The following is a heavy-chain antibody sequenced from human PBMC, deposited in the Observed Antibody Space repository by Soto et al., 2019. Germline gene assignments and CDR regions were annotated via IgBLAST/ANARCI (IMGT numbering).Heavy chain of an antibody. V-gene: IGHV3-23*01. CDR2: ISGSGAGP. J-gene: IGHJ4*02. CDR1: GGTCSDYT. Sequence: PGGALRLSCAASGGTCSDYTMTWVRQAPGKGLEWVSVISGSGAGPYCADSVKGRFTISRDNSKNILYLQMNSLRTEDTAVYYCTKATYQSDTSAYYWVYSDHWGQGTLVTVSS. CDR3: TKATYQSDTSAYYWVYSDH. D-gene: IGHD3-22*01.